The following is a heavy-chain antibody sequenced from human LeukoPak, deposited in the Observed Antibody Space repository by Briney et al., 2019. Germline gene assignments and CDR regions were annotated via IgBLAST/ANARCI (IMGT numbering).Heavy chain of an antibody. D-gene: IGHD4-17*01. V-gene: IGHV3-21*01. Sequence: GGSLRLSCSASGFTFSRYTMNWARQAPGKGLAWGRSSSSRYTYISDADSVAGRLAISRDSVKSQMNLQMNGLRAEDTAVYYCARSGDYGWFDPWGQGTLVTVSS. CDR1: GFTFSRYT. J-gene: IGHJ5*02. CDR3: ARSGDYGWFDP. CDR2: SSSRYTYI.